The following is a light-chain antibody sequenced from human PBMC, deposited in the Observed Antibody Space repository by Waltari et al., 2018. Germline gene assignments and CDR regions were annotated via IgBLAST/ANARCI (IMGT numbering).Light chain of an antibody. V-gene: IGKV1-39*01. CDR2: AAS. CDR1: QSISSY. Sequence: IQMTQSPSSLSASVGDRVTITCRASQSISSYLNWYQQKPGKAPKLLIYAASSLQSGVPSRFSGSGSGTDFTLTISSLQPEDFATYYCQQSYSTPPENTFGQGTKLEIK. CDR3: QQSYSTPPENT. J-gene: IGKJ2*01.